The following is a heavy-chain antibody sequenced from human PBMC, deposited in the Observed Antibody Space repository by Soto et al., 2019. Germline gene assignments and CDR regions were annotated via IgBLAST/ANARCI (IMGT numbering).Heavy chain of an antibody. D-gene: IGHD5-18*01. CDR1: GFTFSSYW. CDR3: ARERGSAREYSQGQR. V-gene: IGHV3-7*01. Sequence: GGSLRLSCAASGFTFSSYWMSWVRQAPGKGLEWVANIKQDGSEKYYVDSVKGRFTISRDNAKNSLYLQMNSLRAEDTAVYYCARERGSAREYSQGQRWGQRTLNTVSS. CDR2: IKQDGSEK. J-gene: IGHJ4*02.